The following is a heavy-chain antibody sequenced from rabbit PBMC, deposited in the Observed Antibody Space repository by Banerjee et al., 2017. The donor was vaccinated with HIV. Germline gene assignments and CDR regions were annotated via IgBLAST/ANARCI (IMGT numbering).Heavy chain of an antibody. Sequence: QEQLVEYGGDLVQPEGSLTLTCTASGFSFNNNYVMCWVRQAPGKGLEWIGSIDTGDGSTYYASWAKGRFTISKTSSTTVTLQMTSLTAADTATYFCARVYTGYGDVDSWDLWGQGTLVTVS. D-gene: IGHD6-1*01. V-gene: IGHV1S45*01. J-gene: IGHJ3*01. CDR1: GFSFNNNYV. CDR2: IDTGDGST. CDR3: ARVYTGYGDVDSWDL.